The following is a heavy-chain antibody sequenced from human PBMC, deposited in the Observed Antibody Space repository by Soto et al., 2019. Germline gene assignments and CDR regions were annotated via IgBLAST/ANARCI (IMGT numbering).Heavy chain of an antibody. CDR3: ARYFLRGRFFDS. J-gene: IGHJ4*02. Sequence: PSETLFLTYSVSDGSFSSSYYWGWLRQAPGKGLEWLGNIYYSGHTYYNPSLKSRFAMSVDTSKNQFSLTLTSVTAADTAVYYCARYFLRGRFFDSWGQGTLVTVSS. D-gene: IGHD3-10*01. CDR1: DGSFSSSYY. CDR2: IYYSGHT. V-gene: IGHV4-39*01.